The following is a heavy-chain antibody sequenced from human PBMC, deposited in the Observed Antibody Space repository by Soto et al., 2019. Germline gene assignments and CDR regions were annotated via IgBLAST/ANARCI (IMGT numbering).Heavy chain of an antibody. CDR1: GGSISSYY. CDR3: AREGLTGTIGLYYYYGMDV. Sequence: QVQLQESGPGLVKPSETLSLTCTVSGGSISSYYWSWIRQPPGKGLEWIGYIYYSGSTNYNPSLKSRVTRSVDTSKNQVSLKLSSVTAADTAVYYCAREGLTGTIGLYYYYGMDVWGQGTTVTVSS. D-gene: IGHD1-7*01. J-gene: IGHJ6*02. V-gene: IGHV4-59*01. CDR2: IYYSGST.